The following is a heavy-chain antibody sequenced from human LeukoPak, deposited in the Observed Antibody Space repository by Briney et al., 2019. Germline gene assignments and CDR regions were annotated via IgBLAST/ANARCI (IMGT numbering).Heavy chain of an antibody. CDR3: ARVGDYYDSNGYSVDAFDI. CDR1: GFTFNSYG. J-gene: IGHJ3*02. D-gene: IGHD3-22*01. V-gene: IGHV3-30*02. CDR2: IRYDSNNR. Sequence: AGGSLRLSCAASGFTFNSYGMHWVRQAPGKGLDWVAFIRYDSNNRYYADSVKGRFTISRDNSKNTLHLQMNSLKTEDTAVYYCARVGDYYDSNGYSVDAFDIWGQGTMVTVSS.